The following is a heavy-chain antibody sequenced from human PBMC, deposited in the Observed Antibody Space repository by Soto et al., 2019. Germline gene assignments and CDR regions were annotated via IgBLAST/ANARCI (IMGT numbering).Heavy chain of an antibody. V-gene: IGHV4-59*08. CDR1: GGSISSYY. J-gene: IGHJ6*02. CDR2: IYYSGST. D-gene: IGHD6-13*01. Sequence: SETLSLTCTVSGGSISSYYWSWIRQPPGKGLEWIGYIYYSGSTNYNPSLKSRVTISVDTSKNQFSLKLSSVTAADTAVYYCARLKLQTGYSSSWSHYGMDVWGQGTTVTVSS. CDR3: ARLKLQTGYSSSWSHYGMDV.